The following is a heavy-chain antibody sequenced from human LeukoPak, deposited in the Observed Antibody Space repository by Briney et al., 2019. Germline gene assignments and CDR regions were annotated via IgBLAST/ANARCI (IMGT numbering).Heavy chain of an antibody. V-gene: IGHV4-30-2*01. CDR2: IYHSGST. Sequence: SETLSLTCAVSGGSISSGGYSWSWIRQPPGKGLEWIGYIYHSGSTYYNPSLKSRVTISVDRSKNQFPLKLSSVTAADTAVYYCARGGVELFDYWGQGTLVTVSS. J-gene: IGHJ4*02. CDR3: ARGGVELFDY. CDR1: GGSISSGGYS. D-gene: IGHD1-7*01.